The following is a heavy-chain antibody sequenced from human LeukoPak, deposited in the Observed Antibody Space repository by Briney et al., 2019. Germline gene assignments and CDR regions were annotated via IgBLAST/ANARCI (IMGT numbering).Heavy chain of an antibody. CDR2: INPNSGGT. CDR1: GYTSTGYY. CDR3: ARDWNSELLWFGELSHPYYYYYYGMDV. V-gene: IGHV1-2*02. Sequence: ASVKVSCKASGYTSTGYYMHWVRQAPGQGLEWMGWINPNSGGTNYAQKFQGRVTMTRDTSISTAYMELSRLRSDDTAVYYCARDWNSELLWFGELSHPYYYYYYGMDVWGQGTTVTVSS. J-gene: IGHJ6*02. D-gene: IGHD3-10*01.